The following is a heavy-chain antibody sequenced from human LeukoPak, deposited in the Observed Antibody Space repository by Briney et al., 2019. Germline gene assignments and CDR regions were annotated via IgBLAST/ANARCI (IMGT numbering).Heavy chain of an antibody. V-gene: IGHV3-23*01. J-gene: IGHJ4*02. CDR1: GFAFNTCA. D-gene: IGHD3-22*01. Sequence: GGSLRLSCVASGFAFNTCAMTWVRQAPGKGLEWVSSLTYTGGTTYYADSVKGRFTISRDNAKNSLYLQMNTLRAEDTAVYYCARDRHKYNYDSGGYPPYWGQGTLVTVSS. CDR3: ARDRHKYNYDSGGYPPY. CDR2: LTYTGGTT.